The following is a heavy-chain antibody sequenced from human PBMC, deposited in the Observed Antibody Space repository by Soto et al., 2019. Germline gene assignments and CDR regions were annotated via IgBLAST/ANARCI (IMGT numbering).Heavy chain of an antibody. Sequence: QVRLQESGPGLVKPSQTLSLTCTVSGGSISSGGYYWSWIRQHPVKGLEWIGYIYYSGSTYYNPSLKSRVTISVDTSKNQFSLKLSSVTAADTAVYYCARIWRIAARQGPLTFDFWGQGTLVTVSS. CDR3: ARIWRIAARQGPLTFDF. V-gene: IGHV4-31*03. D-gene: IGHD6-6*01. CDR2: IYYSGST. J-gene: IGHJ4*02. CDR1: GGSISSGGYY.